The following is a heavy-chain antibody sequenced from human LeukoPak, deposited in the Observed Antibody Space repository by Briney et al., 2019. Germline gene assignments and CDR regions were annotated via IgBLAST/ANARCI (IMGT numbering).Heavy chain of an antibody. CDR1: GFTVSSNY. J-gene: IGHJ5*02. V-gene: IGHV3-53*01. Sequence: GGSLRLSCAASGFTVSSNYMSWVRQAPGKGLEWVSVIYSGGSTYYADSVKGRFTISRDNSKNTLYLQMNSLRAEDTAVYYCARVIAAAELDPWGQGTLVTVSS. D-gene: IGHD6-13*01. CDR2: IYSGGST. CDR3: ARVIAAAELDP.